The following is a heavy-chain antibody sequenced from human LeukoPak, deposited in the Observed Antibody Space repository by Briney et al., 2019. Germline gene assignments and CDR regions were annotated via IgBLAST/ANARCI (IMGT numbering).Heavy chain of an antibody. CDR1: GFSLSSYA. V-gene: IGHV3-23*01. D-gene: IGHD3-10*01. CDR3: AKEAMVRGVMGDDAFDI. Sequence: PGGSLRLSCTVSGFSLSSYAMSWVRRAPGKGLEWVSATSSSDDGKYCADSVRGRFTISRDNSRNTMYLQMNSLRAEDMALYYCAKEAMVRGVMGDDAFDIWGQGTMVTVSS. CDR2: TSSSDDGK. J-gene: IGHJ3*02.